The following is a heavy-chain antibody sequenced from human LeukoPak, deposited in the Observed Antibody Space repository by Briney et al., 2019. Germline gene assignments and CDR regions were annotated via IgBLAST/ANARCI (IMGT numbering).Heavy chain of an antibody. Sequence: ASVKVSCKASGNTFTGYYMHWVRQAPGQGLEWMGWINPNSGGTNYAQKFQGRVTMTRDTSISTAYMELSRLRSDDTAVYYCAREEEGCSSTSCYVKFDPWGQGTLVTVSS. CDR2: INPNSGGT. CDR1: GNTFTGYY. V-gene: IGHV1-2*02. CDR3: AREEEGCSSTSCYVKFDP. J-gene: IGHJ5*02. D-gene: IGHD2-2*01.